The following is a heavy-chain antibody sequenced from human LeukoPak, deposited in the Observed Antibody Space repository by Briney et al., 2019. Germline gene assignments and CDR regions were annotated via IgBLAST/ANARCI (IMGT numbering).Heavy chain of an antibody. J-gene: IGHJ4*02. CDR3: ARDLAY. CDR2: IYKGGST. CDR1: GFIVSSNH. V-gene: IGHV3-53*01. Sequence: GVSLRLSCAVSGFIVSSNHMSWVRQAPGKGLEWVSVIYKGGSTAYADSVKGRFTISRDNSKNTLYLQMNSLRVEDTAVYYCARDLAYWGQGTLVTVSS.